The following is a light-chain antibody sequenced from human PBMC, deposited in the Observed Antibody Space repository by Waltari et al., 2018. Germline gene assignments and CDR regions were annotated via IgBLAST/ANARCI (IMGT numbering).Light chain of an antibody. CDR3: QQYGSSPPMYT. J-gene: IGKJ2*01. V-gene: IGKV3-20*01. CDR1: QSVSSSY. Sequence: EIVLTQSPGTLSLSPGERATLSCRASQSVSSSYLAWYQQKRGQAPRLLIYGASSRATGIPDRFSGSGSGTDFTLPISRLEHEAFAVYYCQQYGSSPPMYTFGQGTKLEIK. CDR2: GAS.